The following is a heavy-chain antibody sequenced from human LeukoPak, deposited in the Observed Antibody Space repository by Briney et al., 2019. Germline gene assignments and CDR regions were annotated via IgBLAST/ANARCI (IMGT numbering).Heavy chain of an antibody. CDR2: ISGRRGST. D-gene: IGHD3-10*01. Sequence: PGGSLRLSCAASGFTFSTYAMSWVRQAPGKGLEWVSGISGRRGSTYYADSVKGRFTVSRDNSKNTLYLQMDSLRVEDTAVYYCAKDPGYGSGSYFDYWGQGTLVTVSS. CDR1: GFTFSTYA. CDR3: AKDPGYGSGSYFDY. V-gene: IGHV3-23*01. J-gene: IGHJ4*02.